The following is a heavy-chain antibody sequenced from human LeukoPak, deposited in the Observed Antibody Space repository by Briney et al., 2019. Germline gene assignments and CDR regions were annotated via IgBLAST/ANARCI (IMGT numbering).Heavy chain of an antibody. V-gene: IGHV4-4*02. CDR1: GFAVTNTF. D-gene: IGHD2-2*01. CDR2: IYHSGST. J-gene: IGHJ4*02. Sequence: GSLRLSCAASGFAVTNTFMTWVRQAPGKGLEWIGQIYHSGSTNYNPSLKSRVAISVDKSKNQFSLNLNSVTAADTAVYYCARAGQGYCTSASCYLSLDYWGQGTLVTVSS. CDR3: ARAGQGYCTSASCYLSLDY.